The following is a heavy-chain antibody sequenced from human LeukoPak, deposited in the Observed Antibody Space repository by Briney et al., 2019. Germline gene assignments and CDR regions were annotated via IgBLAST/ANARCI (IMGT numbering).Heavy chain of an antibody. CDR2: ISPGDSDT. D-gene: IGHD2-2*01. CDR3: ARHSTKYQLLDHDSFEI. Sequence: GESLKISCKGSGYSFTSYWIGWVRQMPGKGLEWMGIISPGDSDTRYSPSFQGQVTISVDKSISTAYLQWSSLKASDTAMYYCARHSTKYQLLDHDSFEIWGQGTMVTVSS. V-gene: IGHV5-51*01. CDR1: GYSFTSYW. J-gene: IGHJ3*02.